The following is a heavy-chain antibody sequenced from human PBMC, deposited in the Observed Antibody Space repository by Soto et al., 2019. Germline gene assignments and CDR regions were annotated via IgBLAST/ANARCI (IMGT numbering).Heavy chain of an antibody. CDR2: VTANGGST. D-gene: IGHD1-26*01. J-gene: IGHJ6*02. CDR3: ASLGVGYWANYYYYYCMDV. CDR1: GFTFSVYA. Sequence: PGGSLRLSCAATGFTFSVYAMTWVRQAPGKGLEWVSAVTANGGSTYSADSVKGRFTISRDNSKNTLFLQMNSLRPEDTAVYYCASLGVGYWANYYYYYCMDVWGQGTTVTVSS. V-gene: IGHV3-23*01.